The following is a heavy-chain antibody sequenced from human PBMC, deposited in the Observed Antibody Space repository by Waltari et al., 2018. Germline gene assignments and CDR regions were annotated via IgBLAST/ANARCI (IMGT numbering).Heavy chain of an antibody. V-gene: IGHV1-69*08. CDR3: ARELAGVQGPRGRYYGMDV. Sequence: QVQLVQSGAEVKKPGSSVKVSCKASEGTFSSYAISWVRRAPGKGLEWMGRINPIFGTANYSQKFQGRVTITADKSTSTAYMELSSLRSEDTAVYYCARELAGVQGPRGRYYGMDVWGQGTTVTVSS. CDR1: EGTFSSYA. D-gene: IGHD3-10*01. CDR2: INPIFGTA. J-gene: IGHJ6*02.